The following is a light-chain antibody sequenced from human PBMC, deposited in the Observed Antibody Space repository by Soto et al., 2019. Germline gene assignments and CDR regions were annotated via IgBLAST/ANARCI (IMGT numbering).Light chain of an antibody. CDR1: STDFGGYNY. CDR3: GSYTSTDTPFV. J-gene: IGLJ1*01. Sequence: QSVLAQPSSVSGSPGQSITISCTGTSTDFGGYNYVSWYQHHPGKGPKLIIYEVNNRPSGVSDRFSGSKSGKKASLTISNLEAEDESDYYCGSYTSTDTPFVFGTGTKVTV. CDR2: EVN. V-gene: IGLV2-14*01.